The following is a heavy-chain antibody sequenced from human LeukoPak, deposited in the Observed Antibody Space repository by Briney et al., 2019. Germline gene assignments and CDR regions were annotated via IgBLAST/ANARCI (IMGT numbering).Heavy chain of an antibody. Sequence: HSGGSLRLSCAASGFTFSSYWMNWVRQAPGKGLEWVANIKKDGSEKYYVDSVKGRFTISRDNAKNSLYLQMNSLTAKDTAVYYCARLYGSESYFGQWGEGTLVSVSS. CDR1: GFTFSSYW. V-gene: IGHV3-7*04. J-gene: IGHJ4*02. D-gene: IGHD3-10*01. CDR3: ARLYGSESYFGQ. CDR2: IKKDGSEK.